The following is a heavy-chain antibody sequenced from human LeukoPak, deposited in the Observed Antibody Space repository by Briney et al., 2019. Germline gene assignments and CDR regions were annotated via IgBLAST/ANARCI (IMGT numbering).Heavy chain of an antibody. V-gene: IGHV3-48*03. Sequence: EGSLPETRAASGFTFRSYEMNWVRQAPGKGLEWVSYITSSGNTIYYGDSVKGRFTTSRDNSKDMLYLQMNSMRAEDTAVYDCARIYGVYRLTWWFDPWGHRTLFSVSA. J-gene: IGHJ5*02. CDR3: ARIYGVYRLTWWFDP. D-gene: IGHD4-17*01. CDR1: GFTFRSYE. CDR2: ITSSGNTI.